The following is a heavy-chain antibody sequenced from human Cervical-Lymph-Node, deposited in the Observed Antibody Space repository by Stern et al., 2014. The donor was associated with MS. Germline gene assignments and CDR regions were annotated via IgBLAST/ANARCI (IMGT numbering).Heavy chain of an antibody. V-gene: IGHV3-33*01. CDR3: ARESSSSPFDY. D-gene: IGHD6-6*01. CDR2: IWYDGSNK. CDR1: GFTFSSYG. J-gene: IGHJ4*02. Sequence: VQLVESGGGVVQPGRSLRLSCAASGFTFSSYGMHWVRQAPGKGLEWVAVIWYDGSNKYYADSVKGRFTISRDNSKNTLYLQMNSLRAEDTAVYYCARESSSSPFDYWGQGTLVTVSS.